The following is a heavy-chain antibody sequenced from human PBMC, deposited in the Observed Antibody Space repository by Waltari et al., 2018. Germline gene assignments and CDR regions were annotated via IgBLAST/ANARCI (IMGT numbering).Heavy chain of an antibody. CDR2: IYYSGST. D-gene: IGHD6-13*01. V-gene: IGHV4-39*07. CDR1: RLSISSSSYY. CDR3: ARERRGSSWYWFDP. J-gene: IGHJ5*02. Sequence: QLQLQESGPGLVKPSETLSLTCTFSRLSISSSSYYWGWIRQPPAKGLEWIGSIYYSGSTYYNPSLKSRVTISVDTSKNQFSLKLSSVTAADTAVYYCARERRGSSWYWFDPWGQGTLVTVSS.